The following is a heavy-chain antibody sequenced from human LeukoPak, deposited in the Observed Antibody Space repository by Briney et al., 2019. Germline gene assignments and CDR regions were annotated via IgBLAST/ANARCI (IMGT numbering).Heavy chain of an antibody. J-gene: IGHJ5*02. CDR2: IRYDGSNK. CDR1: GFTFSSSG. Sequence: GGSLRLSCAASGFTFSSSGMHWVRRGPGKGLEWVAYIRYDGSNKYYADSVKGRFTISRDNSKNKLYLQMNSLRAEDTAVYYCANDVGLCAGSAWGQGTLVTVSS. D-gene: IGHD1-26*01. V-gene: IGHV3-30*02. CDR3: ANDVGLCAGSA.